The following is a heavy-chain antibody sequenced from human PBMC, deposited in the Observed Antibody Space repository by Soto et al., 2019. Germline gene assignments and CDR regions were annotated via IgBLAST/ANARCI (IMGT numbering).Heavy chain of an antibody. CDR2: IKQDGREK. V-gene: IGHV3-7*05. CDR1: GFTFSVSW. D-gene: IGHD2-15*01. CDR3: ARDAYSTKATFDF. J-gene: IGHJ4*02. Sequence: EVQLVESGGGLVQPGGSLRLSCAASGFTFSVSWMSWVRQAPGKGLEWVANIKQDGREKYYVDSVKGRFTISRDNAKNSLYLQMNSLRAEDTAVYYCARDAYSTKATFDFWCQGTLVTVSS.